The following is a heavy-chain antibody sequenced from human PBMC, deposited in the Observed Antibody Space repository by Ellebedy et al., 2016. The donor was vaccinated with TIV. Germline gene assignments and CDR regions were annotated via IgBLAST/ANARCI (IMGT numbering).Heavy chain of an antibody. J-gene: IGHJ6*02. D-gene: IGHD1-14*01. CDR3: ARGPITVYGGLDV. Sequence: ASVKVSXXASGYTFASHDINWVRQATGQGLEWMGWMNPDSGHTGYLQKFQGRVTMTRNTSTSVAYMELSSLRSEDTAVYYCARGPITVYGGLDVWGQGTTVTVSS. CDR2: MNPDSGHT. CDR1: GYTFASHD. V-gene: IGHV1-8*01.